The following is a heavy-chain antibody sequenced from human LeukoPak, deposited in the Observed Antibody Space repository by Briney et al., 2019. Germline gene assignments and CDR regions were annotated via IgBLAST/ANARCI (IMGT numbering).Heavy chain of an antibody. CDR1: GGSISSYF. CDR2: IYYSGST. CDR3: ASARLGSGLEGAFDI. Sequence: SETLSLTCTVSGGSISSYFWSWIRQPPGKGLEWIGYIYYSGSTNYNPSLKSRVTISVNTSKNQFSLKLSSVTAADTAVYYCASARLGSGLEGAFDIWGQGTMVTVSS. V-gene: IGHV4-59*01. J-gene: IGHJ3*02. D-gene: IGHD6-25*01.